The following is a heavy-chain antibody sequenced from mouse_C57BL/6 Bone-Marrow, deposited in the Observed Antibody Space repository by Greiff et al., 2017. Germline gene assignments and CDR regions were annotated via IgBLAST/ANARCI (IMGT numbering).Heavy chain of an antibody. J-gene: IGHJ2*01. Sequence: EVKLVESGGGLVQPGGSMKLSCVASGFTFSNYWMNWVRQSPEKGLEWVAQIRLKSDNYATHYAESVKGRFTISRDDSKSSVYLHMNNLRAEDTGIYYCTGEEPLDYWGQGTTLTVSS. CDR2: IRLKSDNYAT. V-gene: IGHV6-3*01. CDR3: TGEEPLDY. CDR1: GFTFSNYW.